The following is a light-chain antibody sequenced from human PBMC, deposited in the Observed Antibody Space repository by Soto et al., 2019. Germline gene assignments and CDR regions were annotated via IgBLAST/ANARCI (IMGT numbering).Light chain of an antibody. Sequence: DIQMTQSPSTLSASLGDRVTITCRASQTISTWLAWYQQKPGKAPNLLIYKASSLESGVPPRFSGSGSGTEFTLTISSLQPDDFATCYCQQYHSYSWTFGQGTKVEIK. J-gene: IGKJ1*01. V-gene: IGKV1-5*03. CDR3: QQYHSYSWT. CDR2: KAS. CDR1: QTISTW.